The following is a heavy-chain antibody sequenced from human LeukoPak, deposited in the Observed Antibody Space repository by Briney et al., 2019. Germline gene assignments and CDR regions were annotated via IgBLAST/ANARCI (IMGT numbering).Heavy chain of an antibody. D-gene: IGHD3-10*01. J-gene: IGHJ4*02. Sequence: SETLSLTCTVSGGSISSYYWSWIRQPPREGLEWIGYIYYSGSTNYNPSLKSRVTISVDTSKNQFSLKLSSVTAADTAVYYCAGEDGDYYGSGTPPKALYYFDYWGQGTLVTVSS. CDR1: GGSISSYY. V-gene: IGHV4-59*01. CDR2: IYYSGST. CDR3: AGEDGDYYGSGTPPKALYYFDY.